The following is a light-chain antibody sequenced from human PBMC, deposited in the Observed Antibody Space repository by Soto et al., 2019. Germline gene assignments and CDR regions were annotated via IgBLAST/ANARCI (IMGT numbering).Light chain of an antibody. CDR2: DAS. J-gene: IGKJ1*01. CDR1: QSISSW. V-gene: IGKV1-5*01. CDR3: QQYKSHSET. Sequence: DIQMTQSPSTLSASVGDRVTITCRASQSISSWLAWYQQKPGKAPKLLIYDASSLESGVPSRFSGSGSGTEFTLTISSLQPDDFATYYCQQYKSHSETFGQGTKVDIK.